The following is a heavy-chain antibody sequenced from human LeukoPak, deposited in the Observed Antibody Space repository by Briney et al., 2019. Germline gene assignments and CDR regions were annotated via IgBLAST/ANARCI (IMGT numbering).Heavy chain of an antibody. J-gene: IGHJ4*02. Sequence: SVKVSRKASGGTFSSYAISWVRQAPGQGLEWMGRIIPILGIANYAQKFQGRVTITADKSTSTAYMELSSLRSEDTAVYYCARVSIAAGDSGFDYWGQGTLVTVSS. CDR3: ARVSIAAGDSGFDY. V-gene: IGHV1-69*04. CDR1: GGTFSSYA. CDR2: IIPILGIA. D-gene: IGHD6-6*01.